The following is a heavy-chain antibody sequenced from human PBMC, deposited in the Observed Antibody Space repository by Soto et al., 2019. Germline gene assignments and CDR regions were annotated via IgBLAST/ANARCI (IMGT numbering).Heavy chain of an antibody. V-gene: IGHV1-18*01. CDR3: AIVGSSSGWTLGFDY. CDR1: GYTFTSYG. J-gene: IGHJ4*02. D-gene: IGHD6-19*01. Sequence: QVQLVQSGAEVKKPGASVKVSCKASGYTFTSYGISWVRQAPGQGLEWMGWISAYNGNTNYAQRLQGKVTRTTDPSRGTAYMERRSLRSADTAVYYCAIVGSSSGWTLGFDYWGQGTLVTVSS. CDR2: ISAYNGNT.